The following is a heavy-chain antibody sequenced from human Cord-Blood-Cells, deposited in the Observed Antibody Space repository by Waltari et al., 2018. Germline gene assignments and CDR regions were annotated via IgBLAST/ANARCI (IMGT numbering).Heavy chain of an antibody. CDR2: INHSGST. CDR3: ARGYRITIFGVVIARYGMDV. V-gene: IGHV4-34*01. D-gene: IGHD3-3*01. CDR1: GGSFSGYY. J-gene: IGHJ6*02. Sequence: QVQLQQWGAGLLKPSETLSLTCAVYGGSFSGYYWSWIRQPPGKGLEWIGEINHSGSTNSSPALKSRVTISVDTSKNQFSLKLSSVTAADTAVYYCARGYRITIFGVVIARYGMDVWGQGTTVTVSS.